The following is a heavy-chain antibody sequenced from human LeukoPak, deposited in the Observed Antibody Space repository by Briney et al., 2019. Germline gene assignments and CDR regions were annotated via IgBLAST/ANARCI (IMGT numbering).Heavy chain of an antibody. CDR2: IIPILGIA. D-gene: IGHD6-13*01. J-gene: IGHJ3*02. CDR3: ARSWSSSHAFDI. CDR1: GYSFTAFY. V-gene: IGHV1-69*02. Sequence: SVKVSCKTSGYSFTAFYIHWVRQAPGQGLEWMGRIIPILGIANYAQKFQGRVTITADKSTSTAYMELSSLRSEDTAVYYCARSWSSSHAFDIWGQGTMVTVSS.